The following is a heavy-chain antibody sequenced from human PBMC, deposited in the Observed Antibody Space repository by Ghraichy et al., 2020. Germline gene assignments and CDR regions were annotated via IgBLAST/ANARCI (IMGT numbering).Heavy chain of an antibody. D-gene: IGHD2-8*01. V-gene: IGHV4-4*02. J-gene: IGHJ4*02. CDR3: AASLGYCTNGVCLNL. CDR2: IYHSGST. Sequence: SETLSLTCAVSGGSISSSNWWSWVRPPPGKGLEWIGEIYHSGSTNYNPSLKSRVTISVDKSKNQFSLKLSSVTAADTAVYYCAASLGYCTNGVCLNLWGQGTLVTVSS. CDR1: GGSISSSNW.